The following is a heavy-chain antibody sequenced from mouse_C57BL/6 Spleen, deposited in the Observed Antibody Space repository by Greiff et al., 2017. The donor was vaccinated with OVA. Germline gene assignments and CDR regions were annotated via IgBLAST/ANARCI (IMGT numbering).Heavy chain of an antibody. V-gene: IGHV6-6*01. CDR1: GFTFSDVW. J-gene: IGHJ3*01. Sequence: GGFMKFSCAASGFTFSDVWMDWVRQSPEKGLEWVAEIRNKANNYSTYYAESVKGRFTISRDDSKSSVYLQMNSVRAKDTGIYYCTRGGTWFAYWGQGTLVTVSA. CDR3: TRGGTWFAY. CDR2: IRNKANNYST.